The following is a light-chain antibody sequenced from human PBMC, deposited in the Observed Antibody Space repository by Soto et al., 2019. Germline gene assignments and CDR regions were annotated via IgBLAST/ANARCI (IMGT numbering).Light chain of an antibody. CDR2: EVT. J-gene: IGLJ3*02. CDR1: ASDVGGYNY. CDR3: SSYAASNNFYFV. V-gene: IGLV2-8*01. Sequence: QSALTQPPSASGSPGQSGTLSCTGTASDVGGYNYVSWYQQYPGRAPKLMIYEVTKRPSGVPDRFSGSKSGNTASLTVSGLQAEDEADDYCSSYAASNNFYFVFGGGTTLTVL.